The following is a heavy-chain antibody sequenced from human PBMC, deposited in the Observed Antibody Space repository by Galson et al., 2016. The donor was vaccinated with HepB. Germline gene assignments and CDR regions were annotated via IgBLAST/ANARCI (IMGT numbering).Heavy chain of an antibody. V-gene: IGHV3-73*01. J-gene: IGHJ4*02. CDR1: GFTFSGSA. Sequence: SLRLSCAASGFTFSGSAIHWVRQASGKGLEWVGRIRSKASNYATACAASVKGRFTISRDDSKNTAYLQMNSLKTEDTAVYYCTTSLVYYFDYWGQGTLVTVSS. D-gene: IGHD2-21*01. CDR2: IRSKASNYAT. CDR3: TTSLVYYFDY.